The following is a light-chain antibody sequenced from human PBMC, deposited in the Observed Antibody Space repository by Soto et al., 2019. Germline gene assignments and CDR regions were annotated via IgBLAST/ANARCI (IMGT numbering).Light chain of an antibody. V-gene: IGLV2-14*01. CDR3: LSYTPSSTFV. J-gene: IGLJ1*01. Sequence: QSVLTQPASVSGSPGQSITISCTGTGSDIGAYNSVSWYQQHPGKAPKLIVFQVSFRPSAVSDRFSGSKSDNTASLTISGLQTEDEADYYCLSYTPSSTFVFGTGTKLTVL. CDR2: QVS. CDR1: GSDIGAYNS.